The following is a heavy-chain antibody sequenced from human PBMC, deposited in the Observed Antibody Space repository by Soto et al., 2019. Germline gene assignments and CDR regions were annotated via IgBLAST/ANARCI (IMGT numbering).Heavy chain of an antibody. CDR1: GYTLTELS. CDR2: FDPEDGET. CDR3: ATVFRMDTAASSYGMDV. D-gene: IGHD5-18*01. Sequence: ASVKVSCKVSGYTLTELSMHWVRQAPGKGLEWMGGFDPEDGETICAQKFQGRVTMTEDTSTDTAYMELSSLRSEDTAVYYCATVFRMDTAASSYGMDVWGQGTTVTVSS. J-gene: IGHJ6*02. V-gene: IGHV1-24*01.